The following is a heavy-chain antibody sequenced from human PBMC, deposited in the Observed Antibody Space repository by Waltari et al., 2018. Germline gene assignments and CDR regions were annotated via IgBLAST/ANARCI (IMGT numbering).Heavy chain of an antibody. CDR1: GFTFSSYW. CDR3: ARNRFLDY. CDR2: KNQDGSGK. J-gene: IGHJ4*02. Sequence: EVQLVESGGGLVQPGGSLRLSCAPSGFTFSSYWMNWVRQAPGKGLEWVANKNQDGSGKYYVDAVKGRFTVSRDNAENSLYLQMNSLRAEDTAVYYCARNRFLDYWGQGTLVTVSS. D-gene: IGHD3-3*01. V-gene: IGHV3-7*01.